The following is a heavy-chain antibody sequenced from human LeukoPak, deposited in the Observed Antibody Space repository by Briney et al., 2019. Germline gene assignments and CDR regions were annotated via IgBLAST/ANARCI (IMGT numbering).Heavy chain of an antibody. CDR3: ARVDYDFWSGYYLGGQYYFDF. CDR2: ISSSSSTI. V-gene: IGHV3-48*01. Sequence: GGSLRLSCAASGFTFSSYSMNWVCQAPGKGLEWVSYISSSSSTIYYADSVKGRFTISRDNAKNSLYLQMNSLRAEDTAVYYCARVDYDFWSGYYLGGQYYFDFWGQGTLVTVSS. D-gene: IGHD3-3*01. CDR1: GFTFSSYS. J-gene: IGHJ4*02.